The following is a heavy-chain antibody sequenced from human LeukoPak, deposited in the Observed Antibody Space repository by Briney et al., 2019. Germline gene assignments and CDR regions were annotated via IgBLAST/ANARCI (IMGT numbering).Heavy chain of an antibody. J-gene: IGHJ4*02. V-gene: IGHV4-59*01. CDR2: IYYSGSI. CDR1: GGSISSYY. Sequence: PSETLSLTCTVSGGSISSYYWSWIRQPPGKGLEWIGYIYYSGSINYNPSLKSRVTISVDTSKNQFSLKLSSVTAADTAVYYCARDRKAGLFDYWGQGTLVTVSS. D-gene: IGHD1-14*01. CDR3: ARDRKAGLFDY.